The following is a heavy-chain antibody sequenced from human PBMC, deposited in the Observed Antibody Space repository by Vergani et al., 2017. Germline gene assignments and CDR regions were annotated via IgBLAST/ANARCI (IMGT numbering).Heavy chain of an antibody. CDR1: GFTFSDHY. D-gene: IGHD2-21*02. CDR3: ARVTPGSGDPH. J-gene: IGHJ4*02. CDR2: NRNKANSYTT. V-gene: IGHV3-72*01. Sequence: EVQLVESGGGLVQPGGSLRLSCAASGFTFSDHYMDWVRQAPGKGLEWVGRNRNKANSYTTEYAASVKGRFTMSRDDSKNSLYLQMNSLKTEDTAVYYCARVTPGSGDPHWGQGTLVTVSS.